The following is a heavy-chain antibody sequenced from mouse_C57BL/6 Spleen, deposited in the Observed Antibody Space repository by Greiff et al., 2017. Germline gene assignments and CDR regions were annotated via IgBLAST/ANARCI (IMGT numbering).Heavy chain of an antibody. J-gene: IGHJ1*03. V-gene: IGHV1-69*01. CDR3: ARHDGSILGYFDG. D-gene: IGHD1-1*01. Sequence: QVQLQQPGAELVMPGASVKLSCKASGYTFTSYWMHWVKQRPGQGLEWIGEIDPSDSYTNYNQKFKGKSTLTVDKSSSTAYMQLSSLTSEDSAVYYGARHDGSILGYFDGWGTGTTVTVSS. CDR2: IDPSDSYT. CDR1: GYTFTSYW.